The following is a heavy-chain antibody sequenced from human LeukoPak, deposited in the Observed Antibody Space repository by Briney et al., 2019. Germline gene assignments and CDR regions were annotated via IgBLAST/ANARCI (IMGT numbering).Heavy chain of an antibody. D-gene: IGHD3-16*02. CDR3: AKGGRDDYFWGSYRPHAGYYFDY. CDR1: GFTFSSYA. J-gene: IGHJ4*02. V-gene: IGHV3-23*01. Sequence: RAGVSLRLSCAAYGFTFSSYARSWLRPAPGKGLEWVSAISGSGGSSYYADPVKGRFTISRDNSKNTLYLQMNSLRAEDTAVYYCAKGGRDDYFWGSYRPHAGYYFDYWGQGTLVTVSS. CDR2: ISGSGGSS.